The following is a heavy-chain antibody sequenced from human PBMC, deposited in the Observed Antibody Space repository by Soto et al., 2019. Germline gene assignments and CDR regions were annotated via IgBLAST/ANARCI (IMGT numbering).Heavy chain of an antibody. V-gene: IGHV4-39*01. D-gene: IGHD2-15*01. Sequence: PSETLCLTCTVSGGSIGTSSYYRGWIRQPPGKGLEWVGSIYYSGSTYYNPSLKSRVTISVDTSKNQFSLKLSSVTAADTAVYYCANRNKNRGGDIVVVVAAIPYDAFDIWGQGTMVTVSS. CDR3: ANRNKNRGGDIVVVVAAIPYDAFDI. CDR1: GGSIGTSSYY. CDR2: IYYSGST. J-gene: IGHJ3*02.